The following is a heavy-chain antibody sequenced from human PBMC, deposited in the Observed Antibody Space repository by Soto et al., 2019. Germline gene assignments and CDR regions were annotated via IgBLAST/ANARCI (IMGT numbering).Heavy chain of an antibody. D-gene: IGHD3-3*01. CDR3: ATRPEITIFGVVRNY. Sequence: GGSLRLSCAASGFTFSSYAMSWVRQAPGKGLEWVSAISGSGGSTYYADSVKGRFTISRDNSKNTLYLQMNGLRAEDTAVYYCATRPEITIFGVVRNYWGQGTLVTVSS. J-gene: IGHJ4*02. V-gene: IGHV3-23*01. CDR2: ISGSGGST. CDR1: GFTFSSYA.